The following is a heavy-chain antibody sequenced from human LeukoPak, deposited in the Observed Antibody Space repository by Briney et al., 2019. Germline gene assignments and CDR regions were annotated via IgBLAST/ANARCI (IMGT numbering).Heavy chain of an antibody. Sequence: SETLSLTCTVSGGSMSPYHWGWIRQPPGKGLEWTGYIYYSGSTNYNPSLKSRVTISVDTCKNQFSLKLSSVTAADTAIYYCARAVSGRFDYWGQGTLVTVSS. D-gene: IGHD6-19*01. CDR3: ARAVSGRFDY. CDR1: GGSMSPYH. CDR2: IYYSGST. V-gene: IGHV4-59*08. J-gene: IGHJ4*02.